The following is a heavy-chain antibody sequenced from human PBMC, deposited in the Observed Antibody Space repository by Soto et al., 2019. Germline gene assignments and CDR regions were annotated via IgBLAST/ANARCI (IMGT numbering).Heavy chain of an antibody. Sequence: PGGSLRLSCTASGFTGSSNYMSWVRQAPGKGLEWVSVIYSGGSKYYADSVKGRFTISRDNSKNTLYLQMSSLRAEDTAVYYCARGTMVRGAPSHYYGMDVWGQGTTVTVSS. CDR2: IYSGGSK. CDR3: ARGTMVRGAPSHYYGMDV. V-gene: IGHV3-66*02. D-gene: IGHD3-10*01. J-gene: IGHJ6*02. CDR1: GFTGSSNY.